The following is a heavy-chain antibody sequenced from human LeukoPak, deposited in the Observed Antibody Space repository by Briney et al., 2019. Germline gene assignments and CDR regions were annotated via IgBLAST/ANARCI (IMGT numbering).Heavy chain of an antibody. J-gene: IGHJ4*01. CDR3: AKGIYSSGWSYFDY. Sequence: GGSLRLSCAASGFTFSTYSMTWVRQAPGKGLEWVSTLSGSGITTYYADSVKGRFTISRDNSKNTLYLQMNSLRAEDTAVYYCAKGIYSSGWSYFDYWGHGTLVTVSS. D-gene: IGHD6-19*01. CDR1: GFTFSTYS. CDR2: LSGSGITT. V-gene: IGHV3-23*01.